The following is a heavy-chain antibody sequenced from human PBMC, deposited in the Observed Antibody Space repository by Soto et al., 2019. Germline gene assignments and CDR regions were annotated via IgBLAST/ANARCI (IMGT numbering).Heavy chain of an antibody. Sequence: QVHLVQSGAELKKPGSSVKLSCKTSGGTLTNHAIIWVRQAPGQRLLWMGGIIPTFGTVNYSLKFQVRLTITADETTGAASMELTYLRPEDTSVYYCASIRGEYRLGGAIDIWGQGTVFPVSA. V-gene: IGHV1-69*12. D-gene: IGHD3-16*01. J-gene: IGHJ3*02. CDR2: IIPTFGTV. CDR1: GGTLTNHA. CDR3: ASIRGEYRLGGAIDI.